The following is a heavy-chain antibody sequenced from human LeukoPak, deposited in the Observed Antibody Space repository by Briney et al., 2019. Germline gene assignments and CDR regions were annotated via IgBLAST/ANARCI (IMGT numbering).Heavy chain of an antibody. J-gene: IGHJ4*02. CDR2: INPNSGGT. CDR3: ARGGEYSRSSSTY. V-gene: IGHV1-2*02. CDR1: GYTFTGYH. D-gene: IGHD6-6*01. Sequence: ASVKVSCKASGYTFTGYHMHWVRQAPGQGLEWMGWINPNSGGTNYAQKFQGRVTVTRDTSISTAYMELSTLRSDDTAVYYCARGGEYSRSSSTYWGQGTLVTVSS.